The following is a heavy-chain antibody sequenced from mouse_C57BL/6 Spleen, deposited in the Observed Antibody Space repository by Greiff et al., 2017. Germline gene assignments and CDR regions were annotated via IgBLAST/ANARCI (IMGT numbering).Heavy chain of an antibody. Sequence: QVQLQQPGPELVKPGASVKVSCKASGYTFTSSWMHWVKQRPGQGLEWIGRILPADSDTNYNRKFKGKATLTVAKSSSTAYMQLSSLTSEDSAVXDFACSVLYYAMDYWGQGTSVTVSS. D-gene: IGHD1-1*01. CDR3: ACSVLYYAMDY. J-gene: IGHJ4*01. CDR2: ILPADSDT. CDR1: GYTFTSSW. V-gene: IGHV1-74*01.